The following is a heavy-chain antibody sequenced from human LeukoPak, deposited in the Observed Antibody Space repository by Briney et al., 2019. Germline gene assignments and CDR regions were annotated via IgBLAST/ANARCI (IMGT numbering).Heavy chain of an antibody. CDR2: ISWNSGSI. CDR1: GFTVSSNY. J-gene: IGHJ3*02. CDR3: AKVFSSSDFWSGYFAFDI. D-gene: IGHD3-3*01. Sequence: PGGSLRLSCAASGFTVSSNYMSWVRQAPGKGLEWVSGISWNSGSIGYADSVKGRFTISRDNAKNSLYLQMNSLRAEDTALYYCAKVFSSSDFWSGYFAFDIWGQGTMVTVSS. V-gene: IGHV3-9*01.